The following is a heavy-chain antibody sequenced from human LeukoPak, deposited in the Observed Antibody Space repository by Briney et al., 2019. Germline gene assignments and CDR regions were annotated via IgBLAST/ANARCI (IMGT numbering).Heavy chain of an antibody. CDR1: GFTFSRYW. CDR2: IRQDGSEK. V-gene: IGHV3-7*03. J-gene: IGHJ5*02. D-gene: IGHD6-13*01. Sequence: PGGSLRLSCAASGFTFSRYWMSWVRQAPGKGLEWVANIRQDGSEKHYLDSVKGRITISRDNAKNSLYLQMNSLRVEDTAVYYCARLQGVNIAAAGTWFDPWGQGTLVAVSS. CDR3: ARLQGVNIAAAGTWFDP.